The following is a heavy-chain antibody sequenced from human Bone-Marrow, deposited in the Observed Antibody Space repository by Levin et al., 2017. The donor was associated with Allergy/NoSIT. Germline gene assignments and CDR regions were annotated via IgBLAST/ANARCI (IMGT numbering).Heavy chain of an antibody. CDR1: GYTFTDYY. D-gene: IGHD6-13*01. CDR3: ARGGASSNDY. V-gene: IGHV1-2*02. Sequence: WASVKVSCKISGYTFTDYYIHWFRQTPGQGLEWIGWVDPTRGDSKFAEKFHARVVLTRNSSTSTAYLELGRLRSDDTAVYYCARGGASSNDYWGQGTLVTVSS. J-gene: IGHJ4*02. CDR2: VDPTRGDS.